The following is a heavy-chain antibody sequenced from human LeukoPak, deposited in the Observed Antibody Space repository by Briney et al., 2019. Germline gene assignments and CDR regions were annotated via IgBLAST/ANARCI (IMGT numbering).Heavy chain of an antibody. CDR2: IYPGDSDT. Sequence: GESLKISCRGSGYSFTSYWIGWVRQMPGKGLEWMGIIYPGDSDTTYSPSFQGQVTISADKSISTAYLQWSSLKASDTAMYYCARRDGYCSSTSCYADYYYGMDVWGQGTTVTVSS. V-gene: IGHV5-51*01. J-gene: IGHJ6*02. CDR3: ARRDGYCSSTSCYADYYYGMDV. D-gene: IGHD2-2*01. CDR1: GYSFTSYW.